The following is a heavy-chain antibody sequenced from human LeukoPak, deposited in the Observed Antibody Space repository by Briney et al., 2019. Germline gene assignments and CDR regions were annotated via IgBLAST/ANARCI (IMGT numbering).Heavy chain of an antibody. CDR1: GFSLSTSGVG. J-gene: IGHJ4*02. V-gene: IGHV2-5*02. D-gene: IGHD3-22*01. Sequence: KTSGPTLVKPTQTLTLTCTFSGFSLSTSGVGVGWIRQPPGKALERLALIYWDDEKRYSPSLKSRVTITKDTSKNQVVLTLTNMDPVDTATYYCAHRYYYDRSGYYDYWGQGTQVTVSS. CDR3: AHRYYYDRSGYYDY. CDR2: IYWDDEK.